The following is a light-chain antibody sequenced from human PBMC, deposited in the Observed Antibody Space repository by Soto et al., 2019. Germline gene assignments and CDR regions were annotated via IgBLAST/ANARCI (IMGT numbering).Light chain of an antibody. V-gene: IGKV1-5*03. CDR2: KAS. CDR1: QSISSW. Sequence: DIQMTQSPSTLSASVGDRVTITCRASQSISSWLAWYQQKPGKAPKLLIYKASSLESGVPSRFSGSGSGTEFTLTIIILRPDDFATYYCQQYNSYSSWTFGQGTKVEIK. J-gene: IGKJ1*01. CDR3: QQYNSYSSWT.